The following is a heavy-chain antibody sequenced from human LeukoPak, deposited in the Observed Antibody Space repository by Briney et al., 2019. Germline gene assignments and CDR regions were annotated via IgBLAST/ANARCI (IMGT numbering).Heavy chain of an antibody. Sequence: PGGSLRLSCAASGFTFSSYWMSWVRQAPGKGLEWVANIKQDGSEKYYVDSVKGRFTISRDSAKNSLYLQMNSLRAEDTAVYYCARGLRYFDWLLSRFDYWGQGTLVTVSS. CDR3: ARGLRYFDWLLSRFDY. CDR2: IKQDGSEK. D-gene: IGHD3-9*01. CDR1: GFTFSSYW. J-gene: IGHJ4*02. V-gene: IGHV3-7*01.